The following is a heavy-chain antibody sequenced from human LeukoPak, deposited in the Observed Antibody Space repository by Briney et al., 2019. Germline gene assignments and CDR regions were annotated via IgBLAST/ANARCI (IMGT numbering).Heavy chain of an antibody. CDR3: ASGNWGWRFDY. Sequence: AGGSLRLSCAASGFTFSSYWMNWVRQAPGKGLEWVANIKKDGSEKYYVDSVKGRFTISRDNAKKSLYLQMNSLRAEDTAVYYCASGNWGWRFDYWGQGTLVTVSS. CDR1: GFTFSSYW. J-gene: IGHJ4*02. D-gene: IGHD7-27*01. V-gene: IGHV3-7*01. CDR2: IKKDGSEK.